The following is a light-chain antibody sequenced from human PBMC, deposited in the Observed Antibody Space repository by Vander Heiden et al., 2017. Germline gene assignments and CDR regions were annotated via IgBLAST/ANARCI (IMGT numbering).Light chain of an antibody. CDR1: QSVSSN. J-gene: IGKJ2*01. CDR2: GAS. V-gene: IGKV3-15*01. Sequence: EIVMTQSPATLSVSPGERATLSCRASQSVSSNLAWYQQKPGQAPRLLIYGASTRATGIPARFSGSGSGTEFTLTISSLQSEDFAVYYCQQDKNWYTCGQGTKLEIK. CDR3: QQDKNWYT.